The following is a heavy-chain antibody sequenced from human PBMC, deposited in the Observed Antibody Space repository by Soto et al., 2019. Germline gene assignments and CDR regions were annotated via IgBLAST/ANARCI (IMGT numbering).Heavy chain of an antibody. J-gene: IGHJ4*02. CDR2: INHSGST. V-gene: IGHV4-34*01. D-gene: IGHD5-12*01. CDR1: GGSFSGYY. Sequence: PSETLSLTCAVYGGSFSGYYWSWIRQPPGKGLEWIGEINHSGSTNYNPSLKSRVTISVDTSKNQFSLKLSSVTAADTAVYYCARGRGYSGYDWNYFDYWGQGTLVT. CDR3: ARGRGYSGYDWNYFDY.